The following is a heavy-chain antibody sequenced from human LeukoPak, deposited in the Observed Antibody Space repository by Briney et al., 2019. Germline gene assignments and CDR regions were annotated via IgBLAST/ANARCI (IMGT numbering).Heavy chain of an antibody. Sequence: SESLSLTCIVSGDSISGYFWTWIRQPPGKELEWIGFIFTSDSTSYKTGSTSYNASLKSPVSESADTAWIRLSMRLTSVTAADTAVYYCARGGGGFWTGLDSWGQGTLVTVSS. CDR1: GDSISGYF. J-gene: IGHJ4*02. D-gene: IGHD3/OR15-3a*01. V-gene: IGHV4-59*01. CDR2: IFTSDSTSYKTGST. CDR3: ARGGGGFWTGLDS.